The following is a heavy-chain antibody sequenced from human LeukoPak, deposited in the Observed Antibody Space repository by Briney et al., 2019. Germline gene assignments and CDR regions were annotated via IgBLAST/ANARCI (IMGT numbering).Heavy chain of an antibody. V-gene: IGHV4-39*07. CDR3: ARGVVDFWSGYYRRPNWFDP. D-gene: IGHD3-3*01. CDR2: INHSGST. CDR1: GGSISSRNYY. Sequence: PSETLSLTCTVSGGSISSRNYYWSWIRQPPGKGLEWIGEINHSGSTNYNPSLKSRVTISVDTSKNQFSLKLSSVTAADTAVYYCARGVVDFWSGYYRRPNWFDPWGQGTLVTVSS. J-gene: IGHJ5*02.